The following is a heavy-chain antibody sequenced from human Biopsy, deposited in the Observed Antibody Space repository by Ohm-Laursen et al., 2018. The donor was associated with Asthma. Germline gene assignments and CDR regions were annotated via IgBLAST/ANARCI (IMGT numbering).Heavy chain of an antibody. V-gene: IGHV3-30*18. CDR1: GFTFSNYG. J-gene: IGHJ4*02. CDR3: AKDVFPGWELRRGPDY. Sequence: SSLRLSCTASGFTFSNYGMHWVRQAPGKGLDWVAVISFDGSNKNYTDSVKGRFTISRDNSRNTLHLQMNSLRAEDTAVYYCAKDVFPGWELRRGPDYWGQGTLVTVSP. CDR2: ISFDGSNK. D-gene: IGHD1-26*01.